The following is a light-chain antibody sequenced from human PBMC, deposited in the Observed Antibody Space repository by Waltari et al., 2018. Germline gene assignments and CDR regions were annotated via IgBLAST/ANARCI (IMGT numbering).Light chain of an antibody. J-gene: IGKJ2*01. V-gene: IGKV3-15*01. Sequence: EIVMTRSPATLSVSPGERATLSCRASQSISSNLAWYQQQPGQAPRPLIYGASARATGIPARFSGSGSGTEFTLTISSLQSEDFALYYCQQYDVWPPYTFGQGTKLEIK. CDR2: GAS. CDR3: QQYDVWPPYT. CDR1: QSISSN.